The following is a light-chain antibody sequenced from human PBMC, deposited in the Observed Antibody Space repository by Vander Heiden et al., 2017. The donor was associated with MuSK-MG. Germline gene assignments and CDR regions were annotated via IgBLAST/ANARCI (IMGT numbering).Light chain of an antibody. CDR1: QSVSSSY. Sequence: DIVLTQSPGTLSLSPGERATLSCRASQSVSSSYLAWYQQRPGQAPRLLIYGASSRATGIPDRFSGSGSGTDFTLTISRLEPGDFAVYYCQQDGGSPFTFGGGTKVEIK. J-gene: IGKJ4*01. CDR3: QQDGGSPFT. CDR2: GAS. V-gene: IGKV3-20*01.